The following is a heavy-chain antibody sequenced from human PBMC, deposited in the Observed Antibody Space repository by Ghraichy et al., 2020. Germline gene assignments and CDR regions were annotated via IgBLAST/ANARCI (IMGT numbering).Heavy chain of an antibody. CDR3: ARSSFHYYGIDV. D-gene: IGHD6-6*01. J-gene: IGHJ6*02. CDR1: GDSITLSGYY. V-gene: IGHV4-39*01. Sequence: SETLSLTCTVSGDSITLSGYYWGWIRQPPGKELEWIGTIYSTGNTYYHPSLKSRVTLSVDTSKNQFSLKLTSVSAADTAVYYCARSSFHYYGIDVWGQGTTVTVSS. CDR2: IYSTGNT.